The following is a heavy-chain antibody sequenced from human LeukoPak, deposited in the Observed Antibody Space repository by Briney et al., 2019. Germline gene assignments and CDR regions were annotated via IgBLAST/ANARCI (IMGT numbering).Heavy chain of an antibody. CDR3: ARETYYYGSGSYGNHGWFDP. D-gene: IGHD3-10*01. J-gene: IGHJ5*02. V-gene: IGHV4-59*01. Sequence: PSETLSLTCTVAGGSISSYYWSWIRQSPGKGLECIGYIHYTGSTNYNPSLKSRVTISVETSKNQFSLKLKSVTAADTAVYYCARETYYYGSGSYGNHGWFDPWGQGTLVTVSS. CDR1: GGSISSYY. CDR2: IHYTGST.